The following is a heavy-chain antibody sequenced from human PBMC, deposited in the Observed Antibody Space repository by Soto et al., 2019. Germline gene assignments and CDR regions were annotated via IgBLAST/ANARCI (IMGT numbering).Heavy chain of an antibody. CDR1: GGSISSYY. V-gene: IGHV4-4*07. D-gene: IGHD2-2*01. J-gene: IGHJ4*02. CDR3: ARACSSNSCYDVFDY. CDR2: IYTSGST. Sequence: QVQLQESGPGLLKPSETLSLTCTVSGGSISSYYWSWIRQPAGKGLEWIGRIYTSGSTNYNPSLKSRVTMSVDTSKNQFSPKLSSVTAADTAVYYCARACSSNSCYDVFDYWGQGTLVTVS.